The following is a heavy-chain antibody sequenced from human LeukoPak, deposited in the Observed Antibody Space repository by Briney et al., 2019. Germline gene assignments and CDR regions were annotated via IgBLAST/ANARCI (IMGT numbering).Heavy chain of an antibody. V-gene: IGHV4-59*01. Sequence: SETLSLTCTVSGGSISSYYWSWIRQPPGKGLEWIGYIYYSGSTNYNPSLKSRVTISVDTSKNQFSLKLSSVTAADTAVYYCARERFLEWSWGYYFDYWGQGTLVTVSS. CDR1: GGSISSYY. CDR3: ARERFLEWSWGYYFDY. CDR2: IYYSGST. J-gene: IGHJ4*02. D-gene: IGHD3-3*01.